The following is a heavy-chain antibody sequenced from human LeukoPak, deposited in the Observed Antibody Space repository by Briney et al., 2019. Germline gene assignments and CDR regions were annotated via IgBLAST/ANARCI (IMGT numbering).Heavy chain of an antibody. D-gene: IGHD3/OR15-3a*01. Sequence: ASVKVSCKASGYTFTGYYMHWVRQAPGQGLEWMGRINPNSGGTIYAQKFQGRVTMTEDTSTDTAYMELSSLRSEDTAVYYCATGQDWGDFDYWGQGTLVTVSS. V-gene: IGHV1-2*06. CDR2: INPNSGGT. CDR1: GYTFTGYY. J-gene: IGHJ4*02. CDR3: ATGQDWGDFDY.